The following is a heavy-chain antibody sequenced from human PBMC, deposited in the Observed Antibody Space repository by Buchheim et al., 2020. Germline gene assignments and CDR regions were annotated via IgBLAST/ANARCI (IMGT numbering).Heavy chain of an antibody. CDR3: ATHIAARAFGWFDP. Sequence: QVQLVQSGAEVKKPGASVKVSCKASGYTFTSYYMHWVRQAPGQGLEWMGWMNPNSGNTGYAQKFQGRVTMTRNTSISTAYMELSSLRSEDTAVYYCATHIAARAFGWFDPWGQGTL. D-gene: IGHD6-6*01. V-gene: IGHV1-8*02. CDR2: MNPNSGNT. J-gene: IGHJ5*02. CDR1: GYTFTSYY.